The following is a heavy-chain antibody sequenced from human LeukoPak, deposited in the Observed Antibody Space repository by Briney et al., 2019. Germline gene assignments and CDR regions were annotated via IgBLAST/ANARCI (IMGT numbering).Heavy chain of an antibody. V-gene: IGHV4-39*01. D-gene: IGHD7-27*01. CDR1: GGSISSSRYY. CDR2: IYYSGST. Sequence: PSETLSLTRTVSGGSISSSRYYWGWIRQPPGKGLEWIGSIYYSGSTYYNPSLKRRVTISVDTSKNQFSLKLSSVTAADTAVYYCARGHPKLGSRGDYFDYWGQGTLVTVSS. CDR3: ARGHPKLGSRGDYFDY. J-gene: IGHJ4*02.